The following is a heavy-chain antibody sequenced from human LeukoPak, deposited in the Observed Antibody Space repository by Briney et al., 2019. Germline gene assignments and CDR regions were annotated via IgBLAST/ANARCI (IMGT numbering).Heavy chain of an antibody. CDR1: GYTFTGFH. CDR2: IDSNSGGT. D-gene: IGHD4-17*01. CDR3: ARGGNIYGDYYSDY. J-gene: IGHJ4*02. Sequence: ASVKVSCKASGYTFTGFHMHWVRQAPGQGLEWMGWIDSNSGGTSYAQTFQGRVTMTRDTSISTAYMELSEMRSDDTAVYYCARGGNIYGDYYSDYWGQGTLVTVSS. V-gene: IGHV1-2*02.